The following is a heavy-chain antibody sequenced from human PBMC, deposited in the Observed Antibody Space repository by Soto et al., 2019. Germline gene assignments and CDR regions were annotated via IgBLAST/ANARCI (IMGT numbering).Heavy chain of an antibody. V-gene: IGHV3-9*01. Sequence: EVQLVESGGGLVQPGRSLRLSCAASGFTFDDYAMHWVRRVPGKGLEWVSSISWNSNIIGYADSVKGSFTISRDNAKKSLYLQMNSLRPEDTALYYCAKGGPDGFCSGGRCYFDYWGQGTLVTVSS. CDR2: ISWNSNII. CDR3: AKGGPDGFCSGGRCYFDY. J-gene: IGHJ4*02. CDR1: GFTFDDYA. D-gene: IGHD2-15*01.